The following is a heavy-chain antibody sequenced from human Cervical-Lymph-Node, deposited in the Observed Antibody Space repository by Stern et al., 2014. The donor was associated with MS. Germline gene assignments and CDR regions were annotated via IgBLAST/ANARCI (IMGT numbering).Heavy chain of an antibody. V-gene: IGHV3-21*01. CDR2: ISVGTDYI. CDR1: GFTFNSYS. D-gene: IGHD2-2*01. J-gene: IGHJ6*02. Sequence: VQLVQSGGGLVKPGGSLRLSCEASGFTFNSYSMNWVRQAPGKGLEWVSSISVGTDYIYYADSVKGRFTISRDNAKNSLFLQMNPLRAEDTGVYYCARVDCSGTNCFYYYYGMDVWGQGTTVTVSS. CDR3: ARVDCSGTNCFYYYYGMDV.